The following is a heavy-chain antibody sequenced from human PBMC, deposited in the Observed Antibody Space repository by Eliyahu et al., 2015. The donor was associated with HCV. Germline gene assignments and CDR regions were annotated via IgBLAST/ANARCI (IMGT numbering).Heavy chain of an antibody. V-gene: IGHV3-23*01. Sequence: EVQLLESGGDLVQPGGSLXLSCAASGFPFGTXAMNWARQAPGKGLGWVSSISSSDGGTYYTDSVRGRFTISRDNPKNTLYLEMNNLRAEDTAIYYCAKGHSNELAWWGQGTLVTVSS. J-gene: IGHJ4*02. CDR3: AKGHSNELAW. D-gene: IGHD4-11*01. CDR1: GFPFGTXA. CDR2: ISSSDGGT.